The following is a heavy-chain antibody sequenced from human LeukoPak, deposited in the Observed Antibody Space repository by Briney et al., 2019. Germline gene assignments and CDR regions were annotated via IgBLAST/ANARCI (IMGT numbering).Heavy chain of an antibody. CDR1: GYTFTDYY. J-gene: IGHJ4*01. CDR2: IKTNSGAT. Sequence: ASVKVSCKASGYTFTDYYLLWVRQAPGQGLEWMGWIKTNSGATDYAQNFEARVTMTRDTSSGTAYLDLSSLTSDDTAVYYCARGRRILGGPENAGDFFDYWGQGTLVIVSS. CDR3: ARGRRILGGPENAGDFFDY. V-gene: IGHV1-2*02. D-gene: IGHD3-16*01.